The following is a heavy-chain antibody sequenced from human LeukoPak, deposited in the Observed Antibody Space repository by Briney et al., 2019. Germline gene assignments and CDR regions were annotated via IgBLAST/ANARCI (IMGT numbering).Heavy chain of an antibody. D-gene: IGHD2-2*01. Sequence: GGSLRLSCAASGFIFSSYAMHWVRQAPGKGLEWVTVISYDGSNKYYADSVKGRFTISRDNSKNTLYLQMNSLRAEDTAVYYCARGHSTHDAFDIWGQGTMVTVSS. V-gene: IGHV3-30-3*01. CDR3: ARGHSTHDAFDI. CDR1: GFIFSSYA. J-gene: IGHJ3*02. CDR2: ISYDGSNK.